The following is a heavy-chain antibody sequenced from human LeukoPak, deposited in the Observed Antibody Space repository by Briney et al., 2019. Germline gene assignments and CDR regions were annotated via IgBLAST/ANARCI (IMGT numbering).Heavy chain of an antibody. CDR1: GGTFRGYY. V-gene: IGHV4-34*01. CDR3: ARGVLGYCSSASCQVGYFDY. J-gene: IGHJ4*02. Sequence: SETLSLTCAVYGGTFRGYYWSWIRQPPGKGLEWIGEIHYTGATNYKPSLKSRVTISGDPSKNQFSLKLSSVTAADTAVYYCARGVLGYCSSASCQVGYFDYWGQGTLVTVSS. CDR2: IHYTGAT. D-gene: IGHD2-2*01.